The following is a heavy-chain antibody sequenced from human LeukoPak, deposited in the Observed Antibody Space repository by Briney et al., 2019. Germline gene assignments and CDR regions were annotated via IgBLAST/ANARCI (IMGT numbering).Heavy chain of an antibody. V-gene: IGHV4-59*08. D-gene: IGHD3-22*01. CDR2: ISYGGGT. CDR1: GGSISSFY. Sequence: SETLSLTCAVSGGSISSFYWSWVRQPPGKGLEWVGYISYGGGTTYNPSLKRRVSMSIDTSKNQFSLRLSSVTAADTALYYCARVGDTSGYFYYFDYWGQGTLVTVSS. CDR3: ARVGDTSGYFYYFDY. J-gene: IGHJ4*02.